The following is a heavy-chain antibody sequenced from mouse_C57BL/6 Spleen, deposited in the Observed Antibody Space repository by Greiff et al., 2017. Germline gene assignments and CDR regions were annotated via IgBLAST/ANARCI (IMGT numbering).Heavy chain of an antibody. CDR1: GFTFSSYA. Sequence: EVMLVESGGGLVKPGGSLKLSCAASGFTFSSYAMSWVRQTPEKRLEWVATISDGGSYTYYPDNVKGRFTISRDNAKNNLYLQMSHLKSEDTAMYYCARGGSRKEYYAMDYWGQGTSVTVS. CDR2: ISDGGSYT. D-gene: IGHD1-1*01. J-gene: IGHJ4*01. V-gene: IGHV5-4*03. CDR3: ARGGSRKEYYAMDY.